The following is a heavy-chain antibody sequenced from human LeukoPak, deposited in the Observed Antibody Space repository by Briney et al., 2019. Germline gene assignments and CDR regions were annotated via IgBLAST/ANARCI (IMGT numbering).Heavy chain of an antibody. CDR3: ARDSDYYYYGMDV. Sequence: SQTLSLTCTVSGGSISSGDYYWSWIRQPPGKGLEWIGYIYYSGSTYYNPSLKSRVTISVDTSKNQFSLKLSSVTAADTAVYYCARDSDYYYYGMDVWGQGTTVTASS. CDR1: GGSISSGDYY. D-gene: IGHD3-10*01. J-gene: IGHJ6*02. V-gene: IGHV4-30-4*01. CDR2: IYYSGST.